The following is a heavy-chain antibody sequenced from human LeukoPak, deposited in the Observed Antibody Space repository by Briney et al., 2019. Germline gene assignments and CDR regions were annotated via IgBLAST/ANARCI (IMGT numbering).Heavy chain of an antibody. CDR2: FDPEDGET. CDR1: GYTLTELS. D-gene: IGHD6-13*01. J-gene: IGHJ3*02. CDR3: ASTEYSSSWYGAFDI. Sequence: GASVKVSCKVSGYTLTELSMHWVRQAPGKGLEWMGGFDPEDGETIYAQKFQGRVTMTEDTSTDTAYMELSSLRSEDTAVYYCASTEYSSSWYGAFDIWGQGTMVTVSS. V-gene: IGHV1-24*01.